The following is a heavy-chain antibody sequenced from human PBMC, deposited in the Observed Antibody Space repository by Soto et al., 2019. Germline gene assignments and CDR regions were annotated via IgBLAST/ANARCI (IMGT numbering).Heavy chain of an antibody. V-gene: IGHV6-1*01. CDR3: ARVPTTLIAARPLWRYFDY. CDR1: GDSVSSNSAA. Sequence: KQSQTLSLTCVISGDSVSSNSAAWNWLRQSPSRGLEWLGRTYYRSKWYNDYAVSVKSRITINPDTSKNQFSLQLNSVTPEDTAVYYCARVPTTLIAARPLWRYFDYWGQGTLVTVSS. D-gene: IGHD6-6*01. J-gene: IGHJ4*02. CDR2: TYYRSKWYN.